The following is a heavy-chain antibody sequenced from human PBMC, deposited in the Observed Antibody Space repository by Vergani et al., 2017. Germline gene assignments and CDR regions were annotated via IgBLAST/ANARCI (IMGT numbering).Heavy chain of an antibody. CDR3: AKANYDFWSGYPKRFDY. D-gene: IGHD3-3*01. CDR1: GFTFSRYA. Sequence: EVQLLESGGGLVQPGGSLRLSCAASGFTFSRYAMSWVRQAPGKGLEWVSVIYSGGSSTYYTDSVKGRFTISRDNAKNSLYLQMNSLRAEDTAVYYCAKANYDFWSGYPKRFDYWGQGTLVTVSS. V-gene: IGHV3-23*03. CDR2: IYSGGSST. J-gene: IGHJ4*02.